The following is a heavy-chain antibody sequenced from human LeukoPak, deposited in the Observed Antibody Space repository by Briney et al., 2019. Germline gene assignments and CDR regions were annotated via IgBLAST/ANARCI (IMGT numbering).Heavy chain of an antibody. Sequence: MTGGSLRLSCAASGFTFSSSAMNWVRQAPGKGLEWVSSINNVASHIYYAHSVKGRFTISRDNAKNSLYLQMNSLSDEDTAVYYCARDSSGWLRYNWFDPWGQGTLVTVSS. CDR2: INNVASHI. CDR1: GFTFSSSA. V-gene: IGHV3-21*01. D-gene: IGHD6-19*01. J-gene: IGHJ5*02. CDR3: ARDSSGWLRYNWFDP.